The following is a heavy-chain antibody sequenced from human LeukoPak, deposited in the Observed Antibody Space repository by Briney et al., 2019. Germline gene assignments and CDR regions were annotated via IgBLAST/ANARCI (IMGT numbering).Heavy chain of an antibody. V-gene: IGHV1-18*01. D-gene: IGHD6-19*01. J-gene: IGHJ6*03. Sequence: ASVKVSCKASGYAFTSYGISWVRQAPGQGLEWMGWISAYNGNTNYAQKLQGRVTMTTDTSTSTAYMELRSLRSDDKAEYYCARLKVAGSYYYYMDVWGKGTTVTVSS. CDR3: ARLKVAGSYYYYMDV. CDR1: GYAFTSYG. CDR2: ISAYNGNT.